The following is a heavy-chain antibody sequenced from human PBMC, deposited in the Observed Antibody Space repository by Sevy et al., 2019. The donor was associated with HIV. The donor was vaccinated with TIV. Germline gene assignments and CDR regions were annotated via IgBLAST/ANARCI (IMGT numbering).Heavy chain of an antibody. V-gene: IGHV3-9*01. CDR2: ISWNSGSI. D-gene: IGHD3-16*01. CDR1: GFTFDDYA. CDR3: AKASSEMMGDNWFDP. Sequence: GGSLRLSCAASGFTFDDYAMHWVRQAPGKGLEWVSGISWNSGSIGYADSVKGRFTISRDNAKNSLYLQMNSLRAEDTDLYYCAKASSEMMGDNWFDPWGQGNLVTVSS. J-gene: IGHJ5*02.